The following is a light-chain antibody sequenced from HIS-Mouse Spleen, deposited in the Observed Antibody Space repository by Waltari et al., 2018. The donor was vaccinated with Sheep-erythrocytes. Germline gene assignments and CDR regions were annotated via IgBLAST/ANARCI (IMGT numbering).Light chain of an antibody. CDR1: KLGDKY. CDR2: HS. Sequence: SYELTQPPSVSVSPGQTASITCSGDKLGDKYACWYQQKPGQSPVLVIYHSKRPSGIPERFSGSNSGNTATLTISGTQAMDEADYYCCSYAGSYNHVFATGTKVTVL. J-gene: IGLJ1*01. V-gene: IGLV3-1*01. CDR3: CSYAGSYNHV.